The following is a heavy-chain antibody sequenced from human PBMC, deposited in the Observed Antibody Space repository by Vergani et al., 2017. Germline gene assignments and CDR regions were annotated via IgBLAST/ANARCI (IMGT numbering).Heavy chain of an antibody. J-gene: IGHJ4*02. CDR1: GFTFGDYA. D-gene: IGHD4-17*01. CDR2: IRSKAYGGTT. Sequence: EVQLVESGGGLVQPGRSLRLSCTASGFTFGDYAMSWFRQAPGQGLEWVGFIRSKAYGGTTEYAASVKGRFTISRDDSKSIAYLQMNSLKTEDTAVYYCTRGRNYGDSPLDYWGQGTLVTVSS. V-gene: IGHV3-49*03. CDR3: TRGRNYGDSPLDY.